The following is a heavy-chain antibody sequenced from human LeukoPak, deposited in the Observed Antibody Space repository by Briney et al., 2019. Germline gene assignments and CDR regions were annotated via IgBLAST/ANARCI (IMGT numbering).Heavy chain of an antibody. V-gene: IGHV4-61*02. CDR1: GGSISSGSYY. J-gene: IGHJ6*03. CDR2: IYTSGST. D-gene: IGHD3-16*01. Sequence: PSEALSLTCTVSGGSISSGSYYWSWIRQPAGKGLEWIGRIYTSGSTNYNPSLKSRVTISVDTSKNQFSLKLSSVTAADTAVYYCASGGKKTHYYYYYMDVWGKGTTVTISS. CDR3: ASGGKKTHYYYYYMDV.